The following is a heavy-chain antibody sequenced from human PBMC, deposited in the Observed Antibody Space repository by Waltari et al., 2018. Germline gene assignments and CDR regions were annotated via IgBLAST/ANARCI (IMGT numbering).Heavy chain of an antibody. CDR2: ISYDGSNK. J-gene: IGHJ4*02. CDR3: ARITKGAAADSSGYYIDY. CDR1: GFTFSSYA. D-gene: IGHD3-22*01. Sequence: QVQLVESGGGVVQPGRSLRLSCAASGFTFSSYAMHWVRPAPGTGLEWVAVISYDGSNKYYADSVKGRFTISRDNSKNTLYLQMNSLRAEDTAVYYCARITKGAAADSSGYYIDYWGQGTLVTVSS. V-gene: IGHV3-30*01.